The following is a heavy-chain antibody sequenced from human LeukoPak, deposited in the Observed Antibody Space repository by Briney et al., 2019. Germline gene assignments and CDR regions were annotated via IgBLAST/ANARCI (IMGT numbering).Heavy chain of an antibody. V-gene: IGHV3-48*03. CDR1: GFTFSSYE. Sequence: PGGSLRLSCAASGFTFSSYEMNWVRQAPGKGLEWVSYISSSGSTIYYADSVKGRFTISRDNAKNSLYLQMNSLRAEDTAVYYCARTRWYYYDSSGRDYWGQGTLVTVSS. D-gene: IGHD3-22*01. CDR3: ARTRWYYYDSSGRDY. J-gene: IGHJ4*02. CDR2: ISSSGSTI.